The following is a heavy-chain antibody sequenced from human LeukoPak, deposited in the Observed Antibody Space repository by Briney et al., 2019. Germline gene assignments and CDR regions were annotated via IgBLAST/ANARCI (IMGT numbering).Heavy chain of an antibody. CDR2: INSGGSST. D-gene: IGHD1-26*01. CDR1: GFTFWSYW. Sequence: GVSLRLSCAACGFTFWSYWMHWVRQAPGKGLVWVSRINSGGSSTSYADYVKGRFTISRDNAKNTLYLQMNSLRAEDTSVYSCANGERVGSTPRGLVDYWGQGTLVTVSS. J-gene: IGHJ4*02. V-gene: IGHV3-74*01. CDR3: ANGERVGSTPRGLVDY.